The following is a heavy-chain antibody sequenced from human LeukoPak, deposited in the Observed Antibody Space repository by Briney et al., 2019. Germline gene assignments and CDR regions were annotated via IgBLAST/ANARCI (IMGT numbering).Heavy chain of an antibody. V-gene: IGHV3-33*01. D-gene: IGHD5-12*01. J-gene: IGHJ4*02. CDR1: GFTFSSFG. CDR3: ARDGSGYEMDY. CDR2: IWYDGINK. Sequence: GGSLRLSCAASGFTFSSFGMHWVRQAPGKGLEWVAVIWYDGINKYYADSVRGRFTISRDNSKNTLYLQMNSLRAEDTAVYYCARDGSGYEMDYWGQGTLVTVSS.